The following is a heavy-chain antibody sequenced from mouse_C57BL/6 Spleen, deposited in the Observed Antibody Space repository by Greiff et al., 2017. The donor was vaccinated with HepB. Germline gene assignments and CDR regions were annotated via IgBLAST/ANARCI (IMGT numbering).Heavy chain of an antibody. CDR2: IDPEDGDT. Sequence: EVQLQQSGAELVRPGASVKLSCTASGFNIKDYYIHWVKQRPEQGLEWIGRIDPEDGDTEYAPKFQGKATMTADTSSNTAYLQLSSLTSEDTAVYYCTTWDSPYYFDYWGQGTTLTVSS. J-gene: IGHJ2*01. CDR3: TTWDSPYYFDY. V-gene: IGHV14-1*01. D-gene: IGHD2-12*01. CDR1: GFNIKDYY.